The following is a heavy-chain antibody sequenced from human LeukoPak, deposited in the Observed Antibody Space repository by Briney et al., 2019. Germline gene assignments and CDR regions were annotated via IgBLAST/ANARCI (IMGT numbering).Heavy chain of an antibody. CDR1: GASTSRRY. D-gene: IGHD6-19*01. Sequence: SETLSLTCSASGASTSRRYWNWIRQSPGRTLEWIGHIYDGRDTKYNPSLTSRVTISVDTSRNQFSLSLTSVTAADTAIYYCAQTTGWPGFDFWGPGALVTVSS. J-gene: IGHJ4*02. CDR2: IYDGRDT. CDR3: AQTTGWPGFDF. V-gene: IGHV4-59*08.